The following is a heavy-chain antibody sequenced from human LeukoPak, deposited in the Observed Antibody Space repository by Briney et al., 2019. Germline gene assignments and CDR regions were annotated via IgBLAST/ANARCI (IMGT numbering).Heavy chain of an antibody. CDR3: TRGAGWLIDY. Sequence: SETLSLTSTVSDDSTSDYYRGWIRQPPGKGLEWIGYFHNSGTSTYNPSLKSRLTMSADTSKNQFSLKLNSLTTADTAVYYCTRGAGWLIDYWGQGILVTVSS. D-gene: IGHD3-16*01. V-gene: IGHV4-59*01. CDR2: FHNSGTS. CDR1: DDSTSDYY. J-gene: IGHJ4*02.